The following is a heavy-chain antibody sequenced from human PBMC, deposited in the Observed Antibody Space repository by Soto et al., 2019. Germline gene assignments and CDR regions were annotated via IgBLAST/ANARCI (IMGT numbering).Heavy chain of an antibody. D-gene: IGHD3-3*01. V-gene: IGHV4-39*07. J-gene: IGHJ5*02. CDR1: GGSISSGDYY. CDR3: ARGEPRFMEWLLLSEYFDP. Sequence: SETLSLTCTVSGGSISSGDYYWSWIRQPPGKGLEWIGVINHSGSTNYDPSLKSRVTISIDTSKNQVSLTLSSVTAADTAVYYCARGEPRFMEWLLLSEYFDPWGQGTLVTVSS. CDR2: INHSGST.